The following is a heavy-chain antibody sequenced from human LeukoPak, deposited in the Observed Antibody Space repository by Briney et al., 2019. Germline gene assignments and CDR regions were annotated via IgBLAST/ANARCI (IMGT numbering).Heavy chain of an antibody. J-gene: IGHJ4*02. Sequence: SETLSLTCAVSGGSISSDSYYWGWIRQPPGKGLEWIGSIYSGGTTYYNPSLKGRATISVDTSKNQFSLKLTSVTAADAAAYYCARHSRNCSGGYCYLYYWGQGTLVTVSS. D-gene: IGHD2-15*01. V-gene: IGHV4-39*01. CDR2: IYSGGTT. CDR1: GGSISSDSYY. CDR3: ARHSRNCSGGYCYLYY.